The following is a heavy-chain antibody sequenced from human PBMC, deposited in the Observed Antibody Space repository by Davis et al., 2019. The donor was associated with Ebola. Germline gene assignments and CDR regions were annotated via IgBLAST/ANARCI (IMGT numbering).Heavy chain of an antibody. Sequence: AASVQISCKASAYTFTSYYMHWVRQAPGQGLEWMGLINPSGGSTSYAQKFQGRVTMTTNTSTSTAYMELRSLRSDDTAVYYCARVVTMIVVGGWFDPWGQGTLVTVSS. CDR2: INPSGGST. D-gene: IGHD3-22*01. J-gene: IGHJ5*02. V-gene: IGHV1-46*01. CDR3: ARVVTMIVVGGWFDP. CDR1: AYTFTSYY.